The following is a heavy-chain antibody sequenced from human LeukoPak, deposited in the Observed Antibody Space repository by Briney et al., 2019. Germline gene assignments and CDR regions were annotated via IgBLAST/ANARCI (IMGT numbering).Heavy chain of an antibody. CDR3: IREMATIGGGSDY. Sequence: PGGSLRLSCAASGFTFSGSAMHWVRQASGKGLEWVGRIRSKANSYATAYAASVKGRFTISRDDSKNTAYLQMNSLKTEDTAVYYCIREMATIGGGSDYWGQGTLVTVSS. CDR1: GFTFSGSA. CDR2: IRSKANSYAT. D-gene: IGHD5-24*01. J-gene: IGHJ4*02. V-gene: IGHV3-73*01.